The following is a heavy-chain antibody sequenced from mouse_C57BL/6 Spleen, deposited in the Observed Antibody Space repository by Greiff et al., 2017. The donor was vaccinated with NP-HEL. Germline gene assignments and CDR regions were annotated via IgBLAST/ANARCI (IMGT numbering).Heavy chain of an antibody. CDR1: GYTFTSYW. Sequence: QVQLQQPGAELVRPGSSVKLSGKASGYTFTSYWMHCVKQRPIQGLEWIGNIDPSDSETHYNQKFKDKATLTVAQSSSSAYIQLSILSSEDSAVYYCARSGIYGNYDRFAYWRHGTLVTVSA. CDR2: IDPSDSET. D-gene: IGHD2-1*01. V-gene: IGHV1-52*01. J-gene: IGHJ3*01. CDR3: ARSGIYGNYDRFAY.